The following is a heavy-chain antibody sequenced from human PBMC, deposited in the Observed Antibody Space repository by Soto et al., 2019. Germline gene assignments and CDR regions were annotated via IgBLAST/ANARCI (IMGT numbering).Heavy chain of an antibody. CDR2: TYYRSKWYN. Sequence: PSQTLSLTCAISGDSVSSNSAAWNWIRQSPSRGLEWLGRTYYRSKWYNDYAVSVKSRITINPDTSKNQFSLQLNSVTPEDTAVYYCARDDHILTGYYVPEPLYCYYCGMDVWGQGTTVTVSS. J-gene: IGHJ6*02. D-gene: IGHD3-9*01. CDR1: GDSVSSNSAA. V-gene: IGHV6-1*01. CDR3: ARDDHILTGYYVPEPLYCYYCGMDV.